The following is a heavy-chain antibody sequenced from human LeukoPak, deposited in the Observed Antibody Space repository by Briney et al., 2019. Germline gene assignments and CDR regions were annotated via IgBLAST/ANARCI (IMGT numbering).Heavy chain of an antibody. CDR3: AGHVLVRGTRGFDY. D-gene: IGHD2-2*01. Sequence: SETLSLTCGVSGGSINSGHWWSWVRQTPGKGLEWIGEIYVSETTNYNPSLQSRVTISMDKSNNQMSLRLNSLTAADTAVYYCAGHVLVRGTRGFDYWGQGALVTVSS. CDR1: GGSINSGHW. J-gene: IGHJ4*02. CDR2: IYVSETT. V-gene: IGHV4-4*02.